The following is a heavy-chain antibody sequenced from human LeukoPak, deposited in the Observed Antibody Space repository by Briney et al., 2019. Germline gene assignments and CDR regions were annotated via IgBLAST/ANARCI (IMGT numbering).Heavy chain of an antibody. CDR1: GFTFSSYW. J-gene: IGHJ4*02. CDR2: IKQDGSEK. CDR3: AKALENYDFWSGLYY. V-gene: IGHV3-7*03. D-gene: IGHD3-3*01. Sequence: GGSLRLSCAASGFTFSSYWMSWVRQAPGKGLEWVASIKQDGSEKYYVDSVKGRFTISRDNSKNTLYLQMNSLRAEDTAVYYCAKALENYDFWSGLYYWGQGTLVTVSS.